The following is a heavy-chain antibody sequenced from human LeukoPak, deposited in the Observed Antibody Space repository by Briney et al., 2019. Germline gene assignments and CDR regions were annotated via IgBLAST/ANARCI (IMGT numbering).Heavy chain of an antibody. CDR3: AKGDYYGSGSRSYYMDV. D-gene: IGHD3-10*01. V-gene: IGHV3-23*01. J-gene: IGHJ6*03. CDR2: ISGSGGST. Sequence: GGSLRLSCAASGFTFSSYAMSWVRQAPGKGLEWVSAISGSGGSTYYADSVKARFTISRDNSKNTLYLQMNSLRAEDTAVYYCAKGDYYGSGSRSYYMDVWGKGTTVTVSS. CDR1: GFTFSSYA.